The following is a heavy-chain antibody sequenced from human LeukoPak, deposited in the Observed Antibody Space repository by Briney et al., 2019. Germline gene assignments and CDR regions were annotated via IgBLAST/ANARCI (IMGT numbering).Heavy chain of an antibody. CDR3: ARGQQWLEAFDY. CDR2: INPNSGVT. Sequence: ASVKVSCTASGYTFTGYYIHWVRQAPGQGLEWMGWINPNSGVTHYPQKFQGRVTMTRDTSTRTAYMEVSSLRSDDTAVYYCARGQQWLEAFDYWGLGTLVTVSS. CDR1: GYTFTGYY. V-gene: IGHV1-2*02. D-gene: IGHD6-19*01. J-gene: IGHJ4*02.